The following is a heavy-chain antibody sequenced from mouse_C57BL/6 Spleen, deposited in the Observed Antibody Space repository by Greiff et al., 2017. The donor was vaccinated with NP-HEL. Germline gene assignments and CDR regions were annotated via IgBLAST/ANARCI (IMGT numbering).Heavy chain of an antibody. Sequence: EVQLQQSGPALVQPGASVKMSCKASGYTFTDYNMHWVKQSHGKSLEWIGYINPNNGGTSYNQKFKGKATLTVNKSSSTAYMELRSLTSEDSAVYYCASEGEYSLDYWGQGTTLTVSS. V-gene: IGHV1-22*01. CDR2: INPNNGGT. J-gene: IGHJ2*01. D-gene: IGHD5-1*01. CDR1: GYTFTDYN. CDR3: ASEGEYSLDY.